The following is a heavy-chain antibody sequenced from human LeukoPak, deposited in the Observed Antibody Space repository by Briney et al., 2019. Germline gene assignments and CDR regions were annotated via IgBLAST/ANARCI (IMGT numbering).Heavy chain of an antibody. D-gene: IGHD3-16*01. CDR2: ISSSGKNI. V-gene: IGHV3-48*03. J-gene: IGHJ4*02. CDR1: GFTFSSYD. Sequence: GGSLRLSCAASGFTFSSYDMNWVRQAPGKGLEWVSYISSSGKNIYFADSVKGRFTISRDNAKNPLFLQMNTLRAEDTAVYYCARVTDAVPDYWGQGDPGAVS. CDR3: ARVTDAVPDY.